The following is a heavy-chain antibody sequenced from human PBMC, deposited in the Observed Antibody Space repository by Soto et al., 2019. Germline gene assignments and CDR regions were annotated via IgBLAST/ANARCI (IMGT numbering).Heavy chain of an antibody. CDR1: GGSISSGGYY. D-gene: IGHD4-17*01. Sequence: SETLSLTCTVSGGSISSGGYYWSWIRQHPGKGLEWIGYIYYSGSTYYNPSLKSRVTISVDTSKNQFSLKLSSVTAADTAVYYCASHGDYGYYYYGMDVWGQGTTVTVSS. CDR3: ASHGDYGYYYYGMDV. V-gene: IGHV4-31*03. CDR2: IYYSGST. J-gene: IGHJ6*02.